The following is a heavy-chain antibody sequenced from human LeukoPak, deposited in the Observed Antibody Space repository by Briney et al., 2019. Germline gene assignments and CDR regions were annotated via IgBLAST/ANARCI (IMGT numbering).Heavy chain of an antibody. V-gene: IGHV1-69*04. Sequence: SVKVSCKASGGTFSSYAISWVRQAPGQGLEWMGRIIPILGIANYAQKFQGRVTITADKSTSTAYMELSSLRSEDTAVYYCARSRIVVVITMGSDAFDIWGQGTMVTVSS. D-gene: IGHD3-22*01. CDR1: GGTFSSYA. J-gene: IGHJ3*02. CDR3: ARSRIVVVITMGSDAFDI. CDR2: IIPILGIA.